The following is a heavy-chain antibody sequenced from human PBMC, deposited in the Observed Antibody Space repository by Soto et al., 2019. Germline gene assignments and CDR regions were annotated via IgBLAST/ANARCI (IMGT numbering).Heavy chain of an antibody. Sequence: EVQLLESGGGLVQPGGSLGLSCAASGVTFSTYAMSWVRQAPGKGLEWVSAISRSGGSTYYADSVKGRFTVSRDNPENMLYLQMNSLRAEDTAVYFCAKGSASTYYFDSWGQGTLVTVSS. CDR3: AKGSASTYYFDS. V-gene: IGHV3-23*01. D-gene: IGHD6-19*01. J-gene: IGHJ4*02. CDR1: GVTFSTYA. CDR2: ISRSGGST.